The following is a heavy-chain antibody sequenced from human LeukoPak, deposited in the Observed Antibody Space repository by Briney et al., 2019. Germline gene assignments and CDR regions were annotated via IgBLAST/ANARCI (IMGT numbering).Heavy chain of an antibody. D-gene: IGHD3-10*01. J-gene: IGHJ4*02. CDR3: ARDRHYGSGSYYFDY. CDR1: GYTFTGYY. V-gene: IGHV1-2*04. Sequence: ASVKVSSTTSGYTFTGYYMHWVRQAPGQGLERLGWINANSGGTNSAQKCQGWVTMTRDTSISTAYMELNRLRSDDTAVYYCARDRHYGSGSYYFDYWGQGTLVTVSS. CDR2: INANSGGT.